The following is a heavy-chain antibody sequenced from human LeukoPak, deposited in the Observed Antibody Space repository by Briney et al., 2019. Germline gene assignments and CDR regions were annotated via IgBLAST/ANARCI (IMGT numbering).Heavy chain of an antibody. CDR2: IYYSGST. V-gene: IGHV4-31*03. CDR1: GGSISSGGYY. Sequence: SETLSLTCTVSGGSISSGGYYWSWIRQHPGKGLEWIGYIYYSGSTYYNPSLKSRVTISVDTSKNQFSLKLSSVTAADTAVYYCAREPRVERITIFGVVIFDWFDPWGQGTLVTVSS. D-gene: IGHD3-3*01. CDR3: AREPRVERITIFGVVIFDWFDP. J-gene: IGHJ5*02.